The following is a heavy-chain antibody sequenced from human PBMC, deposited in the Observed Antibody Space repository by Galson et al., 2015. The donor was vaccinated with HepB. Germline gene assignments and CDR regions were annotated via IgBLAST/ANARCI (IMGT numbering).Heavy chain of an antibody. J-gene: IGHJ4*02. V-gene: IGHV3-23*01. CDR2: ISGSGGST. CDR1: GFTFSSYA. Sequence: SLRLSCAASGFTFSSYAMSWVRQAPGKGLEWVSAISGSGGSTYYADSVKGRFTISRDNSKNTLYLQMNSLRAEDTAVYYCAKATLTLRLGELWFDYWGQGTLVTVSS. CDR3: AKATLTLRLGELWFDY. D-gene: IGHD3-10*01.